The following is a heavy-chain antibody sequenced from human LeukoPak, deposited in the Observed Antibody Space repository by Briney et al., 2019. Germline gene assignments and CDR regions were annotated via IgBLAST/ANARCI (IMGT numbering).Heavy chain of an antibody. D-gene: IGHD2-15*01. CDR1: GFTFSSYE. V-gene: IGHV3-48*03. CDR3: ARDLMGYCIGGSCYWRDAFDI. J-gene: IGHJ3*02. Sequence: GGSLRLSCAASGFTFSSYEMNWVRQAPGKGLEWVSYISSSGSTIYYADSVKGRFTISRDNAKDSLYLQMNSLRAEDTAVYYCARDLMGYCIGGSCYWRDAFDIWGQGTMVTVSS. CDR2: ISSSGSTI.